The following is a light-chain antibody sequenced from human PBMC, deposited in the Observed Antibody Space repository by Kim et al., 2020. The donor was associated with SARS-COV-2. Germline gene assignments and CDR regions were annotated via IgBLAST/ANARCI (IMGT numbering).Light chain of an antibody. CDR3: NSRDSRGNHLRWV. J-gene: IGLJ3*02. Sequence: SSELTQDPAVSVALGQTVRITCQGDSLRSYYASWYQQKPGQAPVLVIYGKNNRPSGIPDRFSGSSSGNTASLTITGAQAEDEADYYCNSRDSRGNHLRWV. V-gene: IGLV3-19*01. CDR2: GKN. CDR1: SLRSYY.